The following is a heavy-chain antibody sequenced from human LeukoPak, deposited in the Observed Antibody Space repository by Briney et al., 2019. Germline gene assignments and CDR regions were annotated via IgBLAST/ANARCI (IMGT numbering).Heavy chain of an antibody. D-gene: IGHD3-3*01. J-gene: IGHJ4*02. CDR1: GFTFSSYS. CDR2: ISSSSRTI. Sequence: GGSLRLSCAASGFTFSSYSMNWVRQAPGKGLEWVLYISSSSRTIYYADSVKGRFTISRDNAKNSLYLQMNSLRAEDTAVYYCARPYDFWSRYSAGSYFDYWGQGTLVTVSS. CDR3: ARPYDFWSRYSAGSYFDY. V-gene: IGHV3-48*01.